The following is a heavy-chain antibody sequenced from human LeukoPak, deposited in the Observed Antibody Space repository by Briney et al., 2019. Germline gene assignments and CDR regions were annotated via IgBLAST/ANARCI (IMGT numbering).Heavy chain of an antibody. CDR2: IRFDESNK. V-gene: IGHV3-30*02. CDR1: GFTFSGNG. CDR3: ATDRVALGTD. D-gene: IGHD3-10*01. J-gene: IGHJ4*02. Sequence: PGGSLRLSCAASGFTFSGNGMHWVRQAPGKGLEWVAFIRFDESNKYYADSVKGRFTISRDSSKNTLYLQMNSLRGEDTALYFCATDRVALGTDWGQGTLVTVSS.